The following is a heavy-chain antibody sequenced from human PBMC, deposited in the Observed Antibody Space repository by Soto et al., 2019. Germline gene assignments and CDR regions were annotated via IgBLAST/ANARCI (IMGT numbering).Heavy chain of an antibody. V-gene: IGHV1-46*01. CDR3: ARYYYGSGSYSDYGMDV. D-gene: IGHD3-10*01. J-gene: IGHJ6*02. CDR2: INPSGGST. Sequence: ASVKVSCKASGYTFTSYYMHWVRQAPGQGLEWMGIINPSGGSTSYAQKFQGRVTMTRDTSTSTVYMELSSLRSEDTAVYYCARYYYGSGSYSDYGMDVWGQGTTVTVSS. CDR1: GYTFTSYY.